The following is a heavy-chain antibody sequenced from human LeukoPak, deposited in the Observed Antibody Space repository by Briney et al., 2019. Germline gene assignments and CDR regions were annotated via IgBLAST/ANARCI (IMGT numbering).Heavy chain of an antibody. D-gene: IGHD3-10*01. CDR2: IRSKAYGGTT. Sequence: PGGSLRLSCAASGFIFSSYEMNWVRQAPGKGLEWVGFIRSKAYGGTTEYAASVKGRFTISRDDSKSIAYLQMNSLKTEDTAVYYCTRSSITMVRGVIIVDAFDIWGQGTMVTVSS. V-gene: IGHV3-49*04. CDR3: TRSSITMVRGVIIVDAFDI. J-gene: IGHJ3*02. CDR1: GFIFSSYE.